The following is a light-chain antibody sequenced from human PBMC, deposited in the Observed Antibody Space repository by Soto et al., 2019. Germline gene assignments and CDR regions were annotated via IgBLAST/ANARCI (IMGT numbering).Light chain of an antibody. CDR3: RSYTSSSTV. J-gene: IGLJ1*01. Sequence: QSVLTQPASVSGSPGQSITISCTGSSSDVGGYNHVSWYQQHPGKAPKLMIYEVSSRPSGVSNRFSGSKSGNTASLTISGLQAEDEADYYCRSYTSSSTVFGTGTMVTVL. V-gene: IGLV2-14*01. CDR2: EVS. CDR1: SSDVGGYNH.